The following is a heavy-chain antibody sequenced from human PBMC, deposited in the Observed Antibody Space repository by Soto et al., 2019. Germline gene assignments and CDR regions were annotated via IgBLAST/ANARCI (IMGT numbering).Heavy chain of an antibody. J-gene: IGHJ4*02. CDR3: ARGGYSYGYNYFDY. CDR1: GGTFSSYA. CDR2: IIPIFGTA. Sequence: SVKVSCKASGGTFSSYAISWVRQAPGQGLEWMGGIIPIFGTANYAQKFQGRVTITADESTSTAYMELSSLRSEDTAVYYCARGGYSYGYNYFDYWGQGTLVTVSS. D-gene: IGHD5-18*01. V-gene: IGHV1-69*01.